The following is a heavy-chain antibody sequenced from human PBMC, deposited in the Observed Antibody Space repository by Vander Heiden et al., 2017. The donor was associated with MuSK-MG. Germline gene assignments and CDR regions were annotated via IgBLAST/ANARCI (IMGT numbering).Heavy chain of an antibody. CDR2: IYYSGST. D-gene: IGHD7-27*01. V-gene: IGHV4-39*07. CDR1: GGSISSSSYY. J-gene: IGHJ2*01. CDR3: ARALGRINVYFDL. Sequence: QLQLQESGPGLVKPSETLPLTCTVSGGSISSSSYYWGWIRQPPGKGLEWIGSIYYSGSTYYNPSLKSRVTISVDTSKNQFSLKLSSVTAADTAVYYCARALGRINVYFDLWGRGTLVTVSS.